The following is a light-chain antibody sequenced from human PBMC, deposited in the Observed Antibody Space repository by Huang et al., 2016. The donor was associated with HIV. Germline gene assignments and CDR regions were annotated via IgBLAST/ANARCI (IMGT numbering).Light chain of an antibody. CDR2: VAS. V-gene: IGKV2-28*01. Sequence: DIVMTQSPLSLSVTPEEPASISCRSSQSLLHRNGNNYLDWYLQKPGQSPQLLIYVASSRASGIPDRFNGSGSGTDFTLKISRVEAEDVGVYYCMQALQTPLTFGGGTKVEVK. J-gene: IGKJ4*01. CDR3: MQALQTPLT. CDR1: QSLLHRNGNNY.